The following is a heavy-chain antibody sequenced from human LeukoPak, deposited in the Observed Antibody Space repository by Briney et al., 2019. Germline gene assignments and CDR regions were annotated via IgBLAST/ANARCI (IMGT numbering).Heavy chain of an antibody. Sequence: ASVKVSCKASGYTFTGYYMHWVRQAPGQGLEWVGWINPNSGGTNYAQKFQGRVTMTRNTSISTAYMELSSLRSEDTAVYYCARGYYDSSGYYFYYYYYMDVWGKGTTVTVSS. D-gene: IGHD3-22*01. CDR2: INPNSGGT. CDR1: GYTFTGYY. CDR3: ARGYYDSSGYYFYYYYYMDV. J-gene: IGHJ6*03. V-gene: IGHV1-2*02.